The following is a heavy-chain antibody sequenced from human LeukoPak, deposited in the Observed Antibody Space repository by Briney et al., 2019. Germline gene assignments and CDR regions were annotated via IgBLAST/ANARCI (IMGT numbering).Heavy chain of an antibody. CDR2: FIPIFGTA. V-gene: IGHV1-69*01. Sequence: GASVKVSCKSSGGTFSSYAISWVRQAPGQGLEWMGGFIPIFGTANYAQKFQGRVTITADESTSTAYMELSSLRSEDTAVYYCARVWRDAFDIWGQGTMVTVSS. CDR1: GGTFSSYA. CDR3: ARVWRDAFDI. J-gene: IGHJ3*02.